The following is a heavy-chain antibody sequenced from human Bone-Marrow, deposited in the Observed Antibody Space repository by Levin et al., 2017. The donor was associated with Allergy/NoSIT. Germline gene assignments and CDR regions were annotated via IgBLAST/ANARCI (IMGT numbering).Heavy chain of an antibody. CDR3: ARVGNSFGP. V-gene: IGHV4-30-4*01. Sequence: SETLSLTCAVSGDSISSGDYYWSWIRQTPGRGLEWLGHIEYSGDTYYNPSLESRITISVDTSKNEFSLRLRSVTVADTAMYFCARVGNSFGPWGQEILVTVSS. J-gene: IGHJ5*02. CDR1: GDSISSGDYY. CDR2: IEYSGDT.